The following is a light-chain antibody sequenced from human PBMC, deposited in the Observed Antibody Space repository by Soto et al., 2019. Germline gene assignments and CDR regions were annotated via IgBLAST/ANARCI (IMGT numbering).Light chain of an antibody. CDR1: QGISSY. Sequence: AIRMTQSPSSLSASTGDRVTITCRASQGISSYLAWYQQKPGKVPKLLIYAASTLQSGVPSRFSGSGSGTDFTLTISCLQSEDFATYYCQQYYSYPLTFGGGTKV. J-gene: IGKJ4*01. CDR2: AAS. CDR3: QQYYSYPLT. V-gene: IGKV1-8*01.